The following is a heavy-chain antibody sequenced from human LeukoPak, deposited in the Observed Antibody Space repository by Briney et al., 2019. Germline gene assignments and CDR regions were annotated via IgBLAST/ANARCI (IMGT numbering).Heavy chain of an antibody. J-gene: IGHJ4*02. V-gene: IGHV3-30*02. CDR2: IHHDGSNK. CDR3: ARDLSGSQLSYFDY. Sequence: SGGSLRLSCAASGFTFSSYGMHWVRQAPGKGLDWVAFIHHDGSNKYYADSVRGRFTISRDNSKNTLYLQMNSLRAEDTAVYYCARDLSGSQLSYFDYWGQGTLVTVSS. CDR1: GFTFSSYG. D-gene: IGHD1-26*01.